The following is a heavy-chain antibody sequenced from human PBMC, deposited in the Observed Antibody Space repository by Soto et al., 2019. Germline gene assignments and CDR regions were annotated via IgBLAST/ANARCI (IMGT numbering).Heavy chain of an antibody. D-gene: IGHD3-9*01. J-gene: IGHJ4*02. CDR2: IYWDDDK. CDR3: AHVTLRVFDYFVSN. CDR1: GFSLSTSGAGGFSLSTSGVG. Sequence: ESGPTLVNPTHTLTLTCTFSGFSLSTSGAGGFSLSTSGVGVGWIRQPPGKALEWLALIYWDDDKRYSPSLNNRLTITKDTSKNRVILTIANVDPAHTAKHHCAHVTLRVFDYFVSNWGPGTRVPVCS. V-gene: IGHV2-5*02.